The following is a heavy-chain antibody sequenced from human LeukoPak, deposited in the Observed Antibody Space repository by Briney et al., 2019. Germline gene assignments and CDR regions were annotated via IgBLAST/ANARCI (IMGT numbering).Heavy chain of an antibody. Sequence: SETLSLTCTVSGGSISSSSYDWGWIRQPPGKGLEWIGSIYYSGSTYYNPSLKSRVTISVDTSKNQFSLKLSSVTAADTAVYYCARQNRTVTMIVVSRLNWFDPWGQGTLVTVSS. J-gene: IGHJ5*02. CDR3: ARQNRTVTMIVVSRLNWFDP. CDR1: GGSISSSSYD. V-gene: IGHV4-39*01. D-gene: IGHD3-22*01. CDR2: IYYSGST.